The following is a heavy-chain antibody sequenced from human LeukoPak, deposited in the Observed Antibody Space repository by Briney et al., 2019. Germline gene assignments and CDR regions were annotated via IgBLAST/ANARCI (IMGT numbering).Heavy chain of an antibody. CDR1: GGSISSSSYY. CDR2: IYYSGST. V-gene: IGHV4-39*01. CDR3: ARTYDYVWGSYGYYFDY. D-gene: IGHD3-16*02. Sequence: SETLSLTCTVSGGSISSSSYYWGWIRQPPGKGLEWIGSIYYSGSTYYNPSLKSRVTISVDTSKNQFSLKLSSVTAADTAVYYCARTYDYVWGSYGYYFDYWGQGTLVTVSS. J-gene: IGHJ4*02.